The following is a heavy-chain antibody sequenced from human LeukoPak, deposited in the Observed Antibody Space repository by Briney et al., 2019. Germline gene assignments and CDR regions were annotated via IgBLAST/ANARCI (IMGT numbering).Heavy chain of an antibody. CDR3: AKGDYYDSSGYPQIAFDI. CDR1: GFTFSSYA. D-gene: IGHD3-22*01. V-gene: IGHV3-23*01. Sequence: GGLRLSCAASGFTFSSYAMSWVGQAPGKELEWVSAISGSGGSTYYADSVKGRFTISRDNSKNTLYLQMNSLRAEDTAVYYCAKGDYYDSSGYPQIAFDIWGQGTMVTVSS. J-gene: IGHJ3*02. CDR2: ISGSGGST.